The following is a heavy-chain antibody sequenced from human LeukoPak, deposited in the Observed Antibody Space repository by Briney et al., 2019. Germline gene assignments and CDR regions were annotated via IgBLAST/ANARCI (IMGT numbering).Heavy chain of an antibody. D-gene: IGHD3-16*01. V-gene: IGHV3-23*01. Sequence: GGSLRLSCVGSGFMFSRFGLIWVRQAPGKGLEWVSGIHGNGETTYYGGSVKGRFTISRDNSKSTLYLQMNSLRVEDTAEYFCGRDPNGDYVGAFEFWGQGTKVAVSS. CDR3: GRDPNGDYVGAFEF. CDR2: IHGNGETT. CDR1: GFMFSRFG. J-gene: IGHJ3*01.